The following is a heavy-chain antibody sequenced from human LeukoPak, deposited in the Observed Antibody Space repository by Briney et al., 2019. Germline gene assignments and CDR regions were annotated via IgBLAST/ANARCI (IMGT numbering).Heavy chain of an antibody. CDR1: GFTFSSYA. CDR3: AAMYSSSSYSPFDY. J-gene: IGHJ4*02. CDR2: ISYDGSNK. Sequence: GGSLRLSCAASGFTFSSYAMHWVRQAPGKGLEWVAVISYDGSNKYYADSVKGRFTISRDNSKNTLYLQMNSLRAEDTAVYYCAAMYSSSSYSPFDYWGQGTLVTVSS. V-gene: IGHV3-30*04. D-gene: IGHD6-6*01.